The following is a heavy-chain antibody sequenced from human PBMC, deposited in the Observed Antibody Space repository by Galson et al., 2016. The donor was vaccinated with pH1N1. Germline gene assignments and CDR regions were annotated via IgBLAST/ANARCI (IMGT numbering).Heavy chain of an antibody. D-gene: IGHD4-23*01. Sequence: SVKVSCKVSEGTFTSSTITWVRHAPGQGLEWVGDIIPIFGTTTYALKFRGGVTLTADGSLHTAFMELSGLRSQDTAVYYCARTPTSVVTVYSPFDVWGQGTTVTVSS. CDR3: ARTPTSVVTVYSPFDV. CDR2: IIPIFGTT. J-gene: IGHJ6*02. CDR1: EGTFTSST. V-gene: IGHV1-69*13.